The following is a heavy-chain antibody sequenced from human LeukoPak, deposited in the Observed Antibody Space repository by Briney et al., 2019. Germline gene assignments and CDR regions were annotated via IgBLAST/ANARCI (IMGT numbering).Heavy chain of an antibody. J-gene: IGHJ4*02. Sequence: GGSLRLSCAASGFTVSSNYMSWVHQAPGKGLEWVSVIYSGGSTYYADSVKGRFTISRDNSKNTLYLQMNSLRAEDTAVYYCARVRTRLTYFYWGQGTLVTVSS. CDR2: IYSGGST. V-gene: IGHV3-53*01. CDR1: GFTVSSNY. CDR3: ARVRTRLTYFY. D-gene: IGHD1-14*01.